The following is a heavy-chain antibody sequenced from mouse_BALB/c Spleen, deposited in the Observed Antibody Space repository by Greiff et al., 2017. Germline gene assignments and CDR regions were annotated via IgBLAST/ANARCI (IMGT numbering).Heavy chain of an antibody. CDR1: GYTFTDYA. D-gene: IGHD2-1*01. CDR3: ARRHGNYFYAMDY. J-gene: IGHJ4*01. V-gene: IGHV1S137*01. CDR2: ISTYYGDA. Sequence: QVQLQQSGAELVRPGVSVKISCKGSGYTFTDYAMHWVKQSHAKSLEWIGVISTYYGDASYNQKFKGKATMTVDKSSSTAYMELARLTSEDSAIYYCARRHGNYFYAMDYWGQGTSVTVSS.